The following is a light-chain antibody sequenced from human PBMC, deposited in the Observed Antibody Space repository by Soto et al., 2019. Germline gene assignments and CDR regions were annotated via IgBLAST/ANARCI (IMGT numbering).Light chain of an antibody. CDR1: EGISSY. V-gene: IGKV1-9*01. CDR3: QRFNTYPFT. Sequence: DIQLTQSPSLLSASVGDRVTITCRASEGISSYLAWYQQKPGKAPKLLIYAASTLQSGVPSRFSGSRSGTEFTLTISSLQPEDFAIYYCQRFNTYPFTFGPGTKVDIK. J-gene: IGKJ3*01. CDR2: AAS.